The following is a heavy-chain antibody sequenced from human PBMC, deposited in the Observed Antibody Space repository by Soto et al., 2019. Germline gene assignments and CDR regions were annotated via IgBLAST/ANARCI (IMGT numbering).Heavy chain of an antibody. CDR2: IIPIFGTA. CDR3: ARDFVVGGGIAARPNLYYYGMDV. Sequence: SVKVSCKASGGTFSSYAISWVRQAPGQGLEWMGGIIPIFGTANYAQKFQGRVTITADESTSTAYMELSSLRSEDTAVYYCARDFVVGGGIAARPNLYYYGMDVWGQGTTVTVSS. J-gene: IGHJ6*02. CDR1: GGTFSSYA. V-gene: IGHV1-69*13. D-gene: IGHD6-6*01.